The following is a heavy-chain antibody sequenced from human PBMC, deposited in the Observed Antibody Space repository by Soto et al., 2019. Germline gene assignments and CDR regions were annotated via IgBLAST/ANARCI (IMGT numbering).Heavy chain of an antibody. CDR3: AKGGRGYSPFACDH. CDR1: GFTFSSYG. D-gene: IGHD5-18*01. J-gene: IGHJ4*02. Sequence: GGSLRLSCAASGFTFSSYGMHWVRQAPGKGLEWVAVISYDGSNKYYADSVKGRFTISRDNSKNTLYLQMNSLRAEDTAVYYCAKGGRGYSPFACDHWGQGTLVTVSS. CDR2: ISYDGSNK. V-gene: IGHV3-30*18.